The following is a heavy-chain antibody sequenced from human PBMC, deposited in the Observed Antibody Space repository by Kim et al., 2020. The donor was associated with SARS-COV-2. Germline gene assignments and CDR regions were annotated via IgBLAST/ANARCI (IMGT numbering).Heavy chain of an antibody. CDR3: ARGRLDYCSGDSCYPRLQH. CDR2: ISGSASST. J-gene: IGHJ1*01. Sequence: GGSLRLSCAASGFTFSSYGMTWVRQAPGKGLEWVSGISGSASSTYYADSVKGRFTISRDNSKNTVYLQMNSLRAEDTAVYYCARGRLDYCSGDSCYPRLQHWGQGTLVTVSS. D-gene: IGHD2-15*01. V-gene: IGHV3-23*01. CDR1: GFTFSSYG.